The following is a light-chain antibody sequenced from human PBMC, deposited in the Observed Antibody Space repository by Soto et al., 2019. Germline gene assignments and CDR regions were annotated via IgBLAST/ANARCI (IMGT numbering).Light chain of an antibody. CDR2: DAA. Sequence: EKWVTQSPATLSLSPGERATLSCRASQTIDPPLAWYQRKHGQAPTILIYDAATRATGIPARFSGSGSGTEFTLTSSTLQPEDFAVYYCQQDNTWPPISFAEGTRLEI. CDR1: QTIDPP. CDR3: QQDNTWPPIS. J-gene: IGKJ5*01. V-gene: IGKV3D-15*01.